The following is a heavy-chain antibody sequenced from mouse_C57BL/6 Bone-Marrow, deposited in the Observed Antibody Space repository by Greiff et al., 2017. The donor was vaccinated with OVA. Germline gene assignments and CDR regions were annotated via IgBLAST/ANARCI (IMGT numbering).Heavy chain of an antibody. V-gene: IGHV8-8*01. CDR2: IWWDDDK. CDR1: GFSLRTFGMG. CDR3: ALMARVCNGYYGWFAY. Sequence: QVQLKESGPGILQPSQTLSLTCSFSGFSLRTFGMGVGWIRQPSGKGLEWLAHIWWDDDKYYNPALKSRLTISKDTSKNQVFLKIANVYTADTATYYCALMARVCNGYYGWFAYWGQGTLVTVSA. D-gene: IGHD2-3*01. J-gene: IGHJ3*01.